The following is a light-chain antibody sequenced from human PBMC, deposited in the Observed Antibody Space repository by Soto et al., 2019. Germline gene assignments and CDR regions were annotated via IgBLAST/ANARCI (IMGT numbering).Light chain of an antibody. CDR3: MQGTYWPYT. J-gene: IGKJ2*01. CDR1: QSLLYSDGNTY. CDR2: SVS. Sequence: DVVVTQSPLSLPVTIGQPASISCKSSQSLLYSDGNTYLIWYQQRPGRSPRRLIYSVSNRDSGVPDRFSCSGSGTDFTLKIDRVEAEDVGVYYCMQGTYWPYTFGQGTKLEI. V-gene: IGKV2-30*01.